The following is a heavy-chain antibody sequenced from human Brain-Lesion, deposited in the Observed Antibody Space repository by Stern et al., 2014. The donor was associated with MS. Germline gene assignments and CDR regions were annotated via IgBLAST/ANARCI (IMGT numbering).Heavy chain of an antibody. CDR3: ARGRVVPGFQYYATDV. V-gene: IGHV4-61*02. D-gene: IGHD2-2*01. CDR2: IFNSGST. Sequence: VQLVESGPGLVKPSQTLSLSCTVSGGSISSGGYYWSWIRQPAGKGLEWIGRIFNSGSTSYNTSLNSRVTISIDTSQNQFSLSMNPMTAADTAVYYCARGRVVPGFQYYATDVWGQGTTVIVSS. J-gene: IGHJ6*02. CDR1: GGSISSGGYY.